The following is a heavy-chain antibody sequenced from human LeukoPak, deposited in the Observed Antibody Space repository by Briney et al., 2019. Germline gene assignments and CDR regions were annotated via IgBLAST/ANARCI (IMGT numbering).Heavy chain of an antibody. CDR1: GFTFSSCG. J-gene: IGHJ4*02. CDR2: ISYDGSNK. D-gene: IGHD3-10*01. CDR3: ASWRGITMVRGASEY. Sequence: PGRSLRLSCAASGFTFSSCGMHWVRQAPGKGLEWVAVISYDGSNKYYADSVKGRFTISRDNSKNTLYLQMNSLRAEDTAVYYCASWRGITMVRGASEYWGRGTLVTVSS. V-gene: IGHV3-30*03.